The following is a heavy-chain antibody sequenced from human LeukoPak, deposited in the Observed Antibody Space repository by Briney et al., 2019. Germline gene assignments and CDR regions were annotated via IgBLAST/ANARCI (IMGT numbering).Heavy chain of an antibody. V-gene: IGHV1-69*13. J-gene: IGHJ3*02. D-gene: IGHD3-22*01. Sequence: SVKVSCKASGGTFSSYATSWVRQAPGQGLEWMGGIIPIFGTANYAQKLQGRVTITADESTSTAYMELSSLRSEDTAVYYCARRRGYDSSGYLALPDAFDIWGQGTMVTVSS. CDR3: ARRRGYDSSGYLALPDAFDI. CDR2: IIPIFGTA. CDR1: GGTFSSYA.